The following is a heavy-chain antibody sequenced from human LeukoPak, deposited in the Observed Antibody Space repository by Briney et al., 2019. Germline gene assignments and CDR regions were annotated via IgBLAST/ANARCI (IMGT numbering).Heavy chain of an antibody. CDR2: ISGSGDNT. D-gene: IGHD6-6*01. J-gene: IGHJ4*02. Sequence: GGSLRLSCAASGFTFSSSAMSWVRQVPGKGLEWVSVISGSGDNTYYADSVKGRFTISRDNSKNMLYLQMNSLRAEDTAVYYCAKWKYSNSGIDDYWGQGTLVTVSS. CDR1: GFTFSSSA. V-gene: IGHV3-23*01. CDR3: AKWKYSNSGIDDY.